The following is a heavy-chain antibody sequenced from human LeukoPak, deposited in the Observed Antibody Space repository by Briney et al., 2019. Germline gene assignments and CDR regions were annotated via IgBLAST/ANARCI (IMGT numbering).Heavy chain of an antibody. CDR3: ARGGELIDY. J-gene: IGHJ4*02. D-gene: IGHD3-10*01. Sequence: SETLSLTCTVSGGSISSSSYYWSWIRQPAGKGLEWIGRIYTSGSTNYNPSLKSRVTISVDTSKNQFSLKLSSVTAADTAVYYCARGGELIDYWGQGTLVTVSS. V-gene: IGHV4-61*02. CDR1: GGSISSSSYY. CDR2: IYTSGST.